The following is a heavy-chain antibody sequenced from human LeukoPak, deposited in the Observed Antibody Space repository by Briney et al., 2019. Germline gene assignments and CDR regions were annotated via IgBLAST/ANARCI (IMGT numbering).Heavy chain of an antibody. CDR1: GGSISSYY. CDR3: AREHGDPPNFDI. CDR2: IYYSGST. V-gene: IGHV4-59*12. Sequence: PSETLSLTCTVSGGSISSYYWSWLRQPPGKGLEWIGYIYYSGSTNYNPSLKSRVTISVDTSKNQFSLKLSSVTAADTAVYYCAREHGDPPNFDIWGQGTMVTVSS. D-gene: IGHD4-17*01. J-gene: IGHJ3*02.